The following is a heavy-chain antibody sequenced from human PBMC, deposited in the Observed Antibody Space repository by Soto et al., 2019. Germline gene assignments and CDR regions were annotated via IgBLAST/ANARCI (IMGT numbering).Heavy chain of an antibody. J-gene: IGHJ4*02. CDR3: ARDQMTTVTIV. D-gene: IGHD4-17*01. Sequence: PSETLSLTCAVYGGSFSGYYWSWIRQPPGKGLEWIGEINHSGSTNYNPSLQSRVTISVDTSKNQFSLKLSSVTAADTAVYYCARDQMTTVTIVWGQGTLVTVSS. CDR2: INHSGST. V-gene: IGHV4-34*01. CDR1: GGSFSGYY.